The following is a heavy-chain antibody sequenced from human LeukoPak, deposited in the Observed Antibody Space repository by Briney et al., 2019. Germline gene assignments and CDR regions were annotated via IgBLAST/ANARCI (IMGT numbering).Heavy chain of an antibody. CDR2: IYTSGST. CDR1: GGSISSYY. Sequence: SETLSLTCTVSGGSISSYYRSWIRQPAGKGLEWIGRIYTSGSTNYNPSLKSRVTMSVDTSKNQFSLKLSSVTAADTAVYYCARGGVFMAAGTFDYWGQGTLVTVSS. D-gene: IGHD6-13*01. V-gene: IGHV4-4*07. J-gene: IGHJ4*02. CDR3: ARGGVFMAAGTFDY.